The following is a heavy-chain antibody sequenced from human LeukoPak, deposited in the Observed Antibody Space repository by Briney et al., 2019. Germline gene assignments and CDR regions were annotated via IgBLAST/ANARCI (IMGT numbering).Heavy chain of an antibody. J-gene: IGHJ6*03. CDR1: GGSISSYY. D-gene: IGHD2-2*01. Sequence: SETLSLTCTVSGGSISSYYWSWIRQPAGKGLEWIGRIYTSGSTNYNPSLKSRVTISVDTSKNQFTLKLSSVTAADTAVYYCARGLIVVVPRAMDVWGKGTTVTVSS. CDR2: IYTSGST. CDR3: ARGLIVVVPRAMDV. V-gene: IGHV4-4*07.